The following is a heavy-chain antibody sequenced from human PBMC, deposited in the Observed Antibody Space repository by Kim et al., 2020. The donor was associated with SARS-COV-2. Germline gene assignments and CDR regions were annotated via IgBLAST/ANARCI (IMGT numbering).Heavy chain of an antibody. CDR3: FAAEVVTAIAGYYYGMDV. D-gene: IGHD2-21*02. Sequence: GGSLRLSCAASGFTFSNAWMSWVRQAPGKGLEWVGRIKSKTDGGTTDYAAPVKGRFTISRDDSKNTLYLQMNSLKTEDTAVYYCFAAEVVTAIAGYYYGMDVWGQGTTVTVSS. CDR1: GFTFSNAW. J-gene: IGHJ6*02. CDR2: IKSKTDGGTT. V-gene: IGHV3-15*01.